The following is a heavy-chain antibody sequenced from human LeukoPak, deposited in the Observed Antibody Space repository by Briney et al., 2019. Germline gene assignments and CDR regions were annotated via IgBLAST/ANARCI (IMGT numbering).Heavy chain of an antibody. V-gene: IGHV3-64D*06. CDR2: INKDGGST. D-gene: IGHD3-22*01. J-gene: IGHJ4*02. Sequence: GGSLRLSCSASGFTFSSYTLYWVRQAPGKGLERVSVINKDGGSTYYADSVKGRFTISRDNSKNTLYLQMSSLRPEDTAVYYCVQEGYYYDSSGSYRYFDHWGPGALVTVSS. CDR1: GFTFSSYT. CDR3: VQEGYYYDSSGSYRYFDH.